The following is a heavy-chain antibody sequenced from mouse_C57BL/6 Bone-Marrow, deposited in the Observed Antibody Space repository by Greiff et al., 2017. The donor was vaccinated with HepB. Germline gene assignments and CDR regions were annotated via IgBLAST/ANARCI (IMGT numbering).Heavy chain of an antibody. CDR2: IRSKSSNYAT. Sequence: EVQVVESGGGLVQPKGSLKLSCAASGFTFNTYAMHWVRQAPGKGLEWVARIRSKSSNYATYYADSVKDRFTISRDDSQSMLYLQMNNLKTEDTAMYYCVRDYYGSSRAGYAMDYWGQGTSVTVSS. V-gene: IGHV10-3*01. J-gene: IGHJ4*01. CDR3: VRDYYGSSRAGYAMDY. CDR1: GFTFNTYA. D-gene: IGHD1-1*01.